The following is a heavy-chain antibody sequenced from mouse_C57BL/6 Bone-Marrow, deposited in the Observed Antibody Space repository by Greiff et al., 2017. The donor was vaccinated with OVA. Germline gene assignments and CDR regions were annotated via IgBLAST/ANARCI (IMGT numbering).Heavy chain of an antibody. CDR2: INPNNGGT. D-gene: IGHD1-1*01. V-gene: IGHV1-26*01. CDR1: GYTFTDYY. Sequence: VQLQQSGPELVKPGASVKISCKASGYTFTDYYMNWVKQSHGKSLEWIGDINPNNGGTSYNQKFKGKATLTVDKSSSTAYMELRSLTSEDSAVYYCARPPYYGSSYDFDYWGQGTTLTVSS. J-gene: IGHJ2*01. CDR3: ARPPYYGSSYDFDY.